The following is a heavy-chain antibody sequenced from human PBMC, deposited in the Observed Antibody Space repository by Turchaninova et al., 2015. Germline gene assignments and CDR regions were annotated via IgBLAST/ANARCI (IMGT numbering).Heavy chain of an antibody. D-gene: IGHD2-15*01. V-gene: IGHV4-39*07. Sequence: LQLQESGPGLVKPSETMSLTCHVSHDSISSNNPFWGWIRQSPGKGLEWIGNIYYSGSIYQNPSLKSRVTISIDTSGNQFSLNLNSVTAADTAVYYCVRAPCRGGSCSYWYFDLWGRGTLV. CDR2: IYYSGSI. CDR3: VRAPCRGGSCSYWYFDL. J-gene: IGHJ2*01. CDR1: HDSISSNNPF.